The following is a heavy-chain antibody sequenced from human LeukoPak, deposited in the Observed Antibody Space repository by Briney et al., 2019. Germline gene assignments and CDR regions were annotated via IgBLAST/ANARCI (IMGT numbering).Heavy chain of an antibody. CDR2: ISAYNGNT. CDR1: GYTFTSYG. Sequence: GASVKVSCKASGYTFTSYGISWVRQAPGQGLEWMGWISAYNGNTNYAQKLQGRVTMTTDTSTSTAYMELRSLRSDDTAVYYCARYDGDRPLNKYYMDVWGKGTTVTISS. V-gene: IGHV1-18*01. D-gene: IGHD4-17*01. CDR3: ARYDGDRPLNKYYMDV. J-gene: IGHJ6*03.